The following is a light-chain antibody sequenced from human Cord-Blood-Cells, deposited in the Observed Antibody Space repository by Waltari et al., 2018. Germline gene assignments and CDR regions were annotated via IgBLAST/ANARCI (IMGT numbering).Light chain of an antibody. CDR3: QQYYSTPLT. V-gene: IGKV4-1*01. CDR2: WAS. Sequence: IVMTQSPDSLAVSLGERATINNKNYLAWYQQKPGQPPKLLIYWASTRESGVPDRFSGSGSGTDFTPTISSLQAEDVAVYYCQQYYSTPLTFGGGTKVEIK. J-gene: IGKJ4*01. CDR1: NKNY.